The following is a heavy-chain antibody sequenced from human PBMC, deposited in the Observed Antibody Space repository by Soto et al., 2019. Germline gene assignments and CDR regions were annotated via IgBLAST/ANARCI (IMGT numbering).Heavy chain of an antibody. V-gene: IGHV4-31*03. CDR2: IYYSGST. J-gene: IGHJ5*02. CDR3: ARELNGHWGTKIVTFGWFDP. CDR1: GGSISSGGYC. Sequence: SSGTLSLTCTVSGGSISSGGYCWSWIRQHPGKGLEWIGYIYYSGSTYYNPSPKSRVTISVDTSKNQFSLKLSSVTAADTAVYYCARELNGHWGTKIVTFGWFDPWGQGTLDTVSS. D-gene: IGHD1-7*01.